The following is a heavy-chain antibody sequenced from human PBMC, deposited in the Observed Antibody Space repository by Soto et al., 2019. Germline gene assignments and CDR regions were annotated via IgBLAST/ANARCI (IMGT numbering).Heavy chain of an antibody. CDR1: GGSFSGHY. CDR2: ITRSGNT. J-gene: IGHJ4*02. V-gene: IGHV4-34*01. Sequence: SETLSLTXAVYGGSFSGHYWTWIRQPPGKGLEWVVEITRSGNTNYNPSLKSRVTISVDTSKNQFSLKLSSVTAADTAVYYCACNYYDFWSGYYSVGYFDYWAQGTPVTVSS. D-gene: IGHD3-3*01. CDR3: ACNYYDFWSGYYSVGYFDY.